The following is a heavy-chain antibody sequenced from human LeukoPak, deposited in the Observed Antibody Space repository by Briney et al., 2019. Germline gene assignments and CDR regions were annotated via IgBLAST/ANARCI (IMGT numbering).Heavy chain of an antibody. CDR1: SGSISSSSYY. CDR2: IYYSGST. CDR3: ARHSLYSSSSLDY. V-gene: IGHV4-39*01. D-gene: IGHD6-6*01. J-gene: IGHJ4*02. Sequence: SETLSLTCTVSSGSISSSSYYWGWIRQPPGKGLEWIGSIYYSGSTYYNPSLKSRVTISVDTSQNQFSLKLSSVTAADTAVYYCARHSLYSSSSLDYWGQGTLVTVSS.